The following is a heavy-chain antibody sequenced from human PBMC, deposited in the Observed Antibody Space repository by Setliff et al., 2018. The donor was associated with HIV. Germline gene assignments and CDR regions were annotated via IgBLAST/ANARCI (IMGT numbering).Heavy chain of an antibody. CDR3: ARGTLVVPDARDYYYYLDI. D-gene: IGHD2-2*01. V-gene: IGHV4-34*01. J-gene: IGHJ6*03. CDR2: INHSGST. Sequence: SLTCAVYGGSFSGYYWTWIRQPPGKGLEWIGEINHSGSTNDNPPLKSRLTISVDTSKNQFSLRLRSVTAADSAVYYCARGTLVVPDARDYYYYLDIWGQGNTVTVSS. CDR1: GGSFSGYY.